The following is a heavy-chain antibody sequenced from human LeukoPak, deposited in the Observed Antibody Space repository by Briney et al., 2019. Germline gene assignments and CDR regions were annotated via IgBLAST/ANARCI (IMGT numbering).Heavy chain of an antibody. J-gene: IGHJ6*02. V-gene: IGHV3-33*01. CDR2: IWYDGSNK. CDR3: ARDGRDFWSGYHDYYYYGMDV. D-gene: IGHD3-3*01. Sequence: SGGSLRLSCAASGFTFSSYGMHWVRQAPGKGLEWVAVIWYDGSNKYYADSVKGRFTISRDNSKNTLYLQMNSLRAEDTAVYYCARDGRDFWSGYHDYYYYGMDVWGQGTTVTVSS. CDR1: GFTFSSYG.